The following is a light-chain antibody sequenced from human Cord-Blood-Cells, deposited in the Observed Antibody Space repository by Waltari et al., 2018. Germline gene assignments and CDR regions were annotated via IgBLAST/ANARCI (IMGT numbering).Light chain of an antibody. Sequence: GDRVTITCRASQSISSYLNWYQQKPGKAPKLLIYAASSLQSGVPSRFSGNGSGTDFTLTISSLQPEDFATYYCQQSYSTPYTFGQGTKLEIK. CDR3: QQSYSTPYT. V-gene: IGKV1-39*01. CDR1: QSISSY. CDR2: AAS. J-gene: IGKJ2*01.